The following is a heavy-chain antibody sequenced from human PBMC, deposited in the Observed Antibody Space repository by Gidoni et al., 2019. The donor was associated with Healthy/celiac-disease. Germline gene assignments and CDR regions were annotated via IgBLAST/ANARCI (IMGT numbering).Heavy chain of an antibody. D-gene: IGHD6-25*01. V-gene: IGHV2-5*02. Sequence: QITLKESGPTLVKPTQTLTLTCTFSGFSLSTSGVGVGWIRQPPGKALEWLALIYWDDDKRYSPSLKSRLTITKDTSKNQVVLTMTNMDPVDTATYYWAHRLAGSVAAPEAFDIWGQGTMVTVSS. J-gene: IGHJ3*02. CDR2: IYWDDDK. CDR1: GFSLSTSGVG. CDR3: AHRLAGSVAAPEAFDI.